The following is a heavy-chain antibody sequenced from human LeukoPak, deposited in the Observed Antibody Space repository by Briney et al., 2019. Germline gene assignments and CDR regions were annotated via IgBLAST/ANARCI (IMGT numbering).Heavy chain of an antibody. V-gene: IGHV4-39*07. Sequence: SETLSLTCTVSGGSISSSSYYWGWIRQPPGKGLEWIGSIHYSGSTYYAPSLKSRVTISVDTSKNQFFLKLSSVTAADTAVYYCVRVMGFYDFWSGYYKGLNYFDYWGQGTLVTVSS. CDR3: VRVMGFYDFWSGYYKGLNYFDY. D-gene: IGHD3-3*01. CDR2: IHYSGST. J-gene: IGHJ4*02. CDR1: GGSISSSSYY.